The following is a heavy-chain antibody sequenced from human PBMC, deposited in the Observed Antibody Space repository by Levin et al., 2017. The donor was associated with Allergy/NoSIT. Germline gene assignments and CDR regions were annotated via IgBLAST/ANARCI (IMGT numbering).Heavy chain of an antibody. Sequence: GESLKISCAASGFTFSSYGMHWVRQAPGKGLEWVAVIWYDGSNKYYADSVKGRFTISRDNSKNTLYLQMNSLRAEDTAVYYCARDFGKRITIFGVVNGMDVWGQGTTVTVSS. CDR1: GFTFSSYG. J-gene: IGHJ6*02. V-gene: IGHV3-33*01. D-gene: IGHD3-3*01. CDR3: ARDFGKRITIFGVVNGMDV. CDR2: IWYDGSNK.